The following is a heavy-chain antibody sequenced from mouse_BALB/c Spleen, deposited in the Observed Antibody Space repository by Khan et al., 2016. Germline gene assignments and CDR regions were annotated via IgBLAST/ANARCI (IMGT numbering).Heavy chain of an antibody. J-gene: IGHJ3*01. D-gene: IGHD2-14*01. CDR3: AMAYYRFDWFAY. Sequence: QVQLKQSGAELMKPGASVKISCKATGYTFSNYWIEWVKQRPGHGLEWIGEILPGSGSTKYNEKFKAKATFTADTSSNTAYMELSSLTSEDSAVYYCAMAYYRFDWFAYWGQGTLVTVS. CDR2: ILPGSGST. V-gene: IGHV1-9*01. CDR1: GYTFSNYW.